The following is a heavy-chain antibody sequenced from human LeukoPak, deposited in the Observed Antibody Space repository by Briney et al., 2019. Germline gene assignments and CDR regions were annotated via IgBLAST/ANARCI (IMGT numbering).Heavy chain of an antibody. V-gene: IGHV3-23*01. Sequence: GGSLRLSCAASGFTFSTYAMSWVRQAPGKGLEWVSTISGNTGLVTYYADSVKGRFTISRDNSKNTVYLQMNSLRVEDTAVYYCAKTPGGYLDYWGQGTRVTVSS. J-gene: IGHJ4*02. CDR3: AKTPGGYLDY. CDR1: GFTFSTYA. CDR2: ISGNTGLVT.